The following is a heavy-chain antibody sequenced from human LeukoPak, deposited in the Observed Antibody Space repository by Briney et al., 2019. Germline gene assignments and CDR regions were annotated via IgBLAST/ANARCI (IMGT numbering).Heavy chain of an antibody. V-gene: IGHV1-2*04. J-gene: IGHJ5*02. Sequence: ASVKVSCKASGYTFTGCYMHWVRQAPGQGLEWMGWINPNSGGTNYAQKFQGWVTMTRDTSISTAYMELSRLRSDDTAVYYCARSEPFGELPGPRFDPWGQGTLVTVSS. CDR2: INPNSGGT. D-gene: IGHD3-10*01. CDR3: ARSEPFGELPGPRFDP. CDR1: GYTFTGCY.